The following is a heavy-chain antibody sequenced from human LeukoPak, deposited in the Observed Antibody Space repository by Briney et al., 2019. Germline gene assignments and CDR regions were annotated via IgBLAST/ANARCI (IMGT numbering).Heavy chain of an antibody. CDR1: GYTFSSYA. CDR3: ASGTTDIVVVPATLRNYYFDY. J-gene: IGHJ4*02. V-gene: IGHV1-69*05. Sequence: ASVKVSCKTSGYTFSSYAMSWVRQAPGQGLEWMGGIIPVFGTTNYAQQFQGRVTITTDKSTSTAYMELSSLRSEDTAVYYCASGTTDIVVVPATLRNYYFDYWGQGTLVTVSS. D-gene: IGHD2-2*01. CDR2: IIPVFGTT.